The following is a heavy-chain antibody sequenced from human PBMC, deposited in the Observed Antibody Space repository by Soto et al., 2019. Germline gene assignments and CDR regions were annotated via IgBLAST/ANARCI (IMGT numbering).Heavy chain of an antibody. V-gene: IGHV1-2*02. CDR1: GYTFTGYY. CDR3: AREEGFRITMDRGRWFDP. Sequence: QLQLVQSGAEVKKPGASVKVSCRASGYTFTGYYLHWVRQAPGQGLEWMGWVNPISGDTNYAQKFQARVIMTRDRSITTVHMELSRLRSDDTAVYYCAREEGFRITMDRGRWFDPWGQGTLVTVSS. D-gene: IGHD3-10*01. CDR2: VNPISGDT. J-gene: IGHJ5*02.